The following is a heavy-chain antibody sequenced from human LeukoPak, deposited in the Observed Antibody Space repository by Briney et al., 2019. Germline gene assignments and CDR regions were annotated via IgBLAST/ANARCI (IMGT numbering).Heavy chain of an antibody. Sequence: GGSLRLSCAASGFTFSTYAMSWVRQAPGKGLEWVSAISGSGGSTYYADSVKGRFTISRDNSKNTLYLQMNSLRAEDTAVYYCAKDPRGSSSRFHYYYMDVWGKGTTVTVSS. CDR1: GFTFSTYA. CDR3: AKDPRGSSSRFHYYYMDV. D-gene: IGHD6-6*01. J-gene: IGHJ6*03. CDR2: ISGSGGST. V-gene: IGHV3-23*01.